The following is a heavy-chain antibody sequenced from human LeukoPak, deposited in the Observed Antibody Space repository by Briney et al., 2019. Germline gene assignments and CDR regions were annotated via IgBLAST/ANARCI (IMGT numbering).Heavy chain of an antibody. V-gene: IGHV3-9*03. Sequence: GGSLRLSCAASGFIFDDYAMHWVRQAPGKGLEWVSGISWNSGRTDYADSVKGRFTISRDNAKNSLYLQMNSLRSEDMALYYLTKDMGKTVGQGLNYGGQGTRVTV. J-gene: IGHJ4*02. CDR3: TKDMGKTVGQGLNY. CDR1: GFIFDDYA. CDR2: ISWNSGRT. D-gene: IGHD3-16*01.